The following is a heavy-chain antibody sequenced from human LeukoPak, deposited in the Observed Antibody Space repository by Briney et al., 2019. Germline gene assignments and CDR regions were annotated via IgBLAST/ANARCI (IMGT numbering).Heavy chain of an antibody. Sequence: GGSLRLSYTASGFTFGDYAMSWVRQAPGEGLEWVGFIRSKAYGGTTEYAASVKGRFTISRDDSKSIAYLQMNSLKTEDTAVYYCTRGKDVVVPAAIEYYFDYWGQGTLVTVSS. J-gene: IGHJ4*02. CDR3: TRGKDVVVPAAIEYYFDY. D-gene: IGHD2-2*02. CDR2: IRSKAYGGTT. V-gene: IGHV3-49*04. CDR1: GFTFGDYA.